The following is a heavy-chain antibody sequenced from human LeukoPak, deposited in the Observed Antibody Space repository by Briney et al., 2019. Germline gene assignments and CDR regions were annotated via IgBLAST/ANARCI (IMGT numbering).Heavy chain of an antibody. CDR1: GGSISGYY. D-gene: IGHD3-9*01. CDR2: IYYSGST. J-gene: IGHJ3*02. V-gene: IGHV4-59*01. CDR3: ARVLRYFDWLPTPGAFDI. Sequence: PSETLSLTCTVSGGSISGYYWNWIRQPPGKGLEWIGFIYYSGSTNYNPSLKSRVTISVDTSKNQFSLKLSSVTAADTAVYYCARVLRYFDWLPTPGAFDIWGQGTMVTASS.